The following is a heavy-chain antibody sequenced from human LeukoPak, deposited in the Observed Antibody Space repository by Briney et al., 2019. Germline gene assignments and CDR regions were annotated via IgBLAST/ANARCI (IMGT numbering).Heavy chain of an antibody. CDR1: GYTFTGYY. D-gene: IGHD2/OR15-2a*01. J-gene: IGHJ6*03. CDR3: ARDPEYLLTPDHYYYYMDV. Sequence: GASVKVSCKASGYTFTGYYMHWVRQAPGQGLEWMGWINPNSGGTNYAQKFQGRVTMTRDTSISTAYMELSRLRSDDTAVYYCARDPEYLLTPDHYYYYMDVWGKGTTVTVSS. CDR2: INPNSGGT. V-gene: IGHV1-2*02.